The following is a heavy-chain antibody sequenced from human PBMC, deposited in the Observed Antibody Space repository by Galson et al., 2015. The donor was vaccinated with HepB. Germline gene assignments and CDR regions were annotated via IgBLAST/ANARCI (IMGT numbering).Heavy chain of an antibody. CDR3: AKGVTGSGPYYFDY. CDR1: GFTFSSYA. D-gene: IGHD6-19*01. J-gene: IGHJ4*02. V-gene: IGHV3-23*01. CDR2: IRGSADIA. Sequence: SLRLSCAASGFTFSSYAMSWVRQAPGKGLEWVSTIRGSADIAYYADSVRGRFTVSRDNSKNTLSLQMNSLGAEDTAIYYCAKGVTGSGPYYFDYWGQGTLVTVSS.